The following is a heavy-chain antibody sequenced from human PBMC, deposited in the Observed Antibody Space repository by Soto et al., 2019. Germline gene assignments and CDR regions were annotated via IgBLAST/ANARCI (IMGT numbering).Heavy chain of an antibody. Sequence: SETLSLTCTVSGGSISSYYWSWIRQPPGKGLEWIGYIYYSGSTNYNPSLKSRVTISVDTSKNQFSLKLSSVTAADTAVYYCARHGLHPYYYYCYMDVWGKGTTVTVSS. CDR1: GGSISSYY. J-gene: IGHJ6*03. V-gene: IGHV4-59*08. D-gene: IGHD4-4*01. CDR2: IYYSGST. CDR3: ARHGLHPYYYYCYMDV.